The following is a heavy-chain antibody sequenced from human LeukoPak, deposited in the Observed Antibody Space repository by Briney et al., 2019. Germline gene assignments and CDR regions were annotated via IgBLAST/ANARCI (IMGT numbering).Heavy chain of an antibody. CDR1: GFTFSSYA. CDR3: AKDSSHLGLADYYDSSEAPGGMDV. J-gene: IGHJ6*02. V-gene: IGHV3-23*01. Sequence: GGSLRLSCAASGFTFSSYAMNWVRQAPGKGLEWVSSISDTDDSKYDADSVKGRFTISRDNSKNTLYLQMNSLRAEDTAVYYCAKDSSHLGLADYYDSSEAPGGMDVWGQGTTVTVSS. CDR2: ISDTDDSK. D-gene: IGHD3-22*01.